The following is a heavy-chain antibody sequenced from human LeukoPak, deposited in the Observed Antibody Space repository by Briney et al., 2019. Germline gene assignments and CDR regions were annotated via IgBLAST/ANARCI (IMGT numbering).Heavy chain of an antibody. CDR3: ANTRTDFWSGYYPNFDY. V-gene: IGHV3-23*01. CDR2: ISGSGGST. J-gene: IGHJ4*02. D-gene: IGHD3-3*01. Sequence: GGSLRLSCAASGFTFSSYAMSWVRQAPGKGLEWVSAISGSGGSTYYADSVKGRSTISRDNSKNTLYLQMNSLRAEDTAVYYCANTRTDFWSGYYPNFDYWGQGTLVTVSS. CDR1: GFTFSSYA.